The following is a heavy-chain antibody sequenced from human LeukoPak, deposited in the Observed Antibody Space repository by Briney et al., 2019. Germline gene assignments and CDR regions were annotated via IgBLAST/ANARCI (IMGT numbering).Heavy chain of an antibody. CDR3: ARGVPWLQLSWRFDY. CDR1: GFTLSYYW. CDR2: IKQDGSEK. J-gene: IGHJ4*02. D-gene: IGHD5-24*01. Sequence: PGGSLRLSCAASGFTLSYYWMSWVRQAPGKGLEWVANIKQDGSEKYYVDSVKGRFTISRDNAENSLYLQMNSLRAEDTAVYYCARGVPWLQLSWRFDYWGQGTLVTVSS. V-gene: IGHV3-7*01.